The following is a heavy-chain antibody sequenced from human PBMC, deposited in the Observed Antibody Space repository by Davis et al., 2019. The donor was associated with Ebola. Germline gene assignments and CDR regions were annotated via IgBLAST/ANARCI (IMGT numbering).Heavy chain of an antibody. D-gene: IGHD3-16*01. CDR1: GFTFSSYS. CDR2: ISGSGGST. CDR3: ATTPPGGTYPEEYYFDF. J-gene: IGHJ4*02. Sequence: GESLKISCAASGFTFSSYSMNWVRQAPGKGLEWVSAISGSGGSTYYADSVKGRFTISSDNSKNTLYLQMNSLRAEDTAVYYCATTPPGGTYPEEYYFDFWGQGALVTVSS. V-gene: IGHV3-23*01.